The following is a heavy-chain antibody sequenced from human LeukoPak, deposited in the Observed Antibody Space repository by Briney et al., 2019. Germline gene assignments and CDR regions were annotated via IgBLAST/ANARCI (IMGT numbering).Heavy chain of an antibody. Sequence: PGGSLRLSCAASGFTFDDYAMHWVRQAPGKGLEWVSGISWNSGSIGYADSVKGRFTISRDNAKNSLYLQMNSLRAEDTALYYCAKDFEAVAGTFDYWGQGTLVTVSS. V-gene: IGHV3-9*01. CDR3: AKDFEAVAGTFDY. J-gene: IGHJ4*02. CDR2: ISWNSGSI. D-gene: IGHD6-19*01. CDR1: GFTFDDYA.